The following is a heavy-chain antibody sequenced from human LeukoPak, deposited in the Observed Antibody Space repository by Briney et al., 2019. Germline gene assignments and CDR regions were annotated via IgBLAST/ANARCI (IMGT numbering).Heavy chain of an antibody. CDR1: GGSLIPYY. J-gene: IGHJ5*02. D-gene: IGHD4-11*01. CDR2: IYHSGTT. Sequence: SETLSLTCTVSGGSLIPYYWSWIRQPPGKGLEWIGYIYHSGTTNYSPPLKGRATLSVDTSKNQISLRLSSVTAADTAVYYCARRAYSDYGGVSVDPWGQGTLVTVSS. V-gene: IGHV4-59*08. CDR3: ARRAYSDYGGVSVDP.